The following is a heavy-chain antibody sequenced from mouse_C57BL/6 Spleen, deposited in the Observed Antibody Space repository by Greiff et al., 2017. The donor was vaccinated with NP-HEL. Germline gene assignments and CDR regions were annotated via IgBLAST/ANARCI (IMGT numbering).Heavy chain of an antibody. CDR2: IHPNSGST. CDR3: ARFDGYPFAY. V-gene: IGHV1-64*01. CDR1: GYTFTSYW. Sequence: VQLQQPGAELVKPGASVKLSCKASGYTFTSYWMHWVKQRPGQSLEWIGMIHPNSGSTNYNEKFKSKATLTVDKSSSTAYMQLSSLTSEDSAVYYCARFDGYPFAYWGQGTLVTVSA. J-gene: IGHJ3*01. D-gene: IGHD2-3*01.